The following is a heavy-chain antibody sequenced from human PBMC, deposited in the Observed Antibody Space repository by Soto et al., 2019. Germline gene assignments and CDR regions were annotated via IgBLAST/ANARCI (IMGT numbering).Heavy chain of an antibody. CDR1: GGTFSNYA. V-gene: IGHV1-69*01. D-gene: IGHD6-13*01. J-gene: IGHJ4*02. CDR3: PIGPRNSWACHF. Sequence: QVQVVQSGAEVKKPGSSVKVSCKASGGTFSNYAISWVRQAPGHGLEWVGGIIPLPETPVYAQTVQGRLTITADEITSAAYMELSSMSSDDTAVYYRPIGPRNSWACHFWGQGTLVTVSS. CDR2: IIPLPETP.